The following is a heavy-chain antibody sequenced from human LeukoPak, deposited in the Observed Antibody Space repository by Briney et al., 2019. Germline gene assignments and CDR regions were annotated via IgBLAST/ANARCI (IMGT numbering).Heavy chain of an antibody. CDR3: ARRRDSGSLQHFDY. Sequence: PGGSLRLSCAASGFTFSDYYMSWIRQAPGKGLEWVSYISSSGTTIYYADSVKGRFTISRDNAKNSLYLQMNSLRAEDTAVYYCARRRDSGSLQHFDYWGREPWSPSPQ. V-gene: IGHV3-11*01. CDR2: ISSSGTTI. J-gene: IGHJ4*02. CDR1: GFTFSDYY. D-gene: IGHD1-26*01.